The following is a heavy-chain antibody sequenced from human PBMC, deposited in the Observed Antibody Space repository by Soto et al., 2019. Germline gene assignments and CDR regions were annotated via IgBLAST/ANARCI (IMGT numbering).Heavy chain of an antibody. Sequence: QVQLQESGPGLVKPSETLSLTCTVSGGSISSYYWSWIRQPPGKGLEWIGYIYYSGCTNYNPSLRSRVTISVDTSTNQFSLKLSSVTAADTAVYYCARRYGYAFDIWGQGTMVTVSS. J-gene: IGHJ3*02. CDR1: GGSISSYY. V-gene: IGHV4-59*08. CDR2: IYYSGCT. D-gene: IGHD5-18*01. CDR3: ARRYGYAFDI.